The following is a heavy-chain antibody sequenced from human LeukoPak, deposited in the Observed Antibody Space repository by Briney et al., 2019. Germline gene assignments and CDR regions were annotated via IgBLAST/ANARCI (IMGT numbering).Heavy chain of an antibody. CDR3: ARGRLRITIFGVVNKEAFDI. Sequence: ASVKVSCKASGYTFTSYDINWVRQATGQGLEWMGWMNPNSGNTGYAQKFQGRVTITRNTSISTAYMELSSLRSEDTAVYYCARGRLRITIFGVVNKEAFDIWGQGTMVTVSS. D-gene: IGHD3-3*01. CDR1: GYTFTSYD. CDR2: MNPNSGNT. V-gene: IGHV1-8*03. J-gene: IGHJ3*02.